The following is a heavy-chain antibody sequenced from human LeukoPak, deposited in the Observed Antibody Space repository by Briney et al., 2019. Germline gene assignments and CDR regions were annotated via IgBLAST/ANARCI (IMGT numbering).Heavy chain of an antibody. J-gene: IGHJ6*02. D-gene: IGHD2-15*01. V-gene: IGHV1-69*04. CDR1: GGTFSSYA. Sequence: SVKVSCKASGGTFSSYAISWVRQAPGQGLEWMGRIIPIFGIANYAQKFQGRVTITADKSTSTAYMELSSLRSEDTAVYYCARDGYCSGGSCLQARYYYYYGMDVWGQGTTVTVSS. CDR2: IIPIFGIA. CDR3: ARDGYCSGGSCLQARYYYYYGMDV.